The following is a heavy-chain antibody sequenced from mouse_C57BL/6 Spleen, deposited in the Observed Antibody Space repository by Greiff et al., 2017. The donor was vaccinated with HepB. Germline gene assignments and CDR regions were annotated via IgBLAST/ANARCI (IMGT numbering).Heavy chain of an antibody. CDR1: GYTFTDYE. CDR2: IDPETGGT. V-gene: IGHV1-15*01. J-gene: IGHJ4*01. CDR3: TRENYGNFYAMDY. D-gene: IGHD2-1*01. Sequence: QVQLQQSGAELVRPGASVTLSCKASGYTFTDYEMHWVKQTPVHGLEWIGAIDPETGGTAYNQKFKGKAILTADKSSSTAYMELRSLTSEDSAVYYCTRENYGNFYAMDYWGQGTSVTVSS.